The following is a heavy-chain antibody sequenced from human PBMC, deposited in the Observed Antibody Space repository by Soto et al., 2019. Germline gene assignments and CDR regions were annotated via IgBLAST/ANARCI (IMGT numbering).Heavy chain of an antibody. J-gene: IGHJ5*02. D-gene: IGHD2-15*01. CDR2: IHYTGST. CDR3: ARRECSGGTCSFDH. V-gene: IGHV4-39*01. Sequence: PSETLSLTCTVSGYSISGSTYYRAWIRQPPGKGLEWIGSIHYTGSTYYNPSLKSRVTISVDTSKNQFSLKLTSVSAADTAVYFCARRECSGGTCSFDHWGQGTLVTVSS. CDR1: GYSISGSTYY.